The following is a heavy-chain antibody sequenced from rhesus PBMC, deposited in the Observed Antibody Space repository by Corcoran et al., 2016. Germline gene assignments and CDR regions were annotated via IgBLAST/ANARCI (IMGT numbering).Heavy chain of an antibody. D-gene: IGHD1-44*02. CDR3: ARVGGVGKYFEF. CDR2: IYGSGSTT. Sequence: QLQLQESGPGLVKPSETLSVTCAVSGGSISSSYWSWIRQAPGKGLEWIGYIYGSGSTTNYNPSLKCRVTLSVDTSKNQLSLMLSSVTTADTAVYYCARVGGVGKYFEFWGQGALVTVSS. CDR1: GGSISSSY. J-gene: IGHJ1*01. V-gene: IGHV4-169*01.